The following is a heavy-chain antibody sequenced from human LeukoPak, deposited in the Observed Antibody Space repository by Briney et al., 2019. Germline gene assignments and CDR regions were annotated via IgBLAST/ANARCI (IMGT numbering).Heavy chain of an antibody. V-gene: IGHV1-69*05. J-gene: IGHJ4*02. CDR1: GVTFSNSA. CDR3: ARVYDYYDSSGYYCDY. D-gene: IGHD3-22*01. CDR2: IIPILRSP. Sequence: ASVKVSCKASGVTFSNSAISWVRQAPGQGLEWMGGIIPILRSPNYAPKLQDRVTITTDESTSTVYMHLSSLRSDDTAVYYCARVYDYYDSSGYYCDYWGQGTLVTVSS.